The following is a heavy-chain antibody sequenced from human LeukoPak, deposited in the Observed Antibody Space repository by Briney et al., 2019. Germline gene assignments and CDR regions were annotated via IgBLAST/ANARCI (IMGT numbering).Heavy chain of an antibody. CDR2: IGTAGDT. CDR3: ARGIAAAVIGGDAFDI. CDR1: GFTFSSYD. Sequence: GGSLRLSCAASGFTFSSYDMHWVRHATGKGLEWVSAIGTAGDTYYPGSVKGRFTISRENAKNSLYLQMNSLRAGDTAVYYCARGIAAAVIGGDAFDICGQGTMVTVSS. J-gene: IGHJ3*02. V-gene: IGHV3-13*01. D-gene: IGHD6-13*01.